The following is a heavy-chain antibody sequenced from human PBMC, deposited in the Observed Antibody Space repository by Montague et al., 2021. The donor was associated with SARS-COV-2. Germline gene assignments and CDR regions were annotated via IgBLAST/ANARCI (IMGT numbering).Heavy chain of an antibody. CDR2: VSYSSTYI. V-gene: IGHV3-21*03. CDR1: GFPLSNYN. J-gene: IGHJ4*02. CDR3: VRDQSPMGFDY. D-gene: IGHD5-24*01. Sequence: SLSLSLSASGFPLSNYNMNWIRQAPGKGLEWVSSVSYSSTYIYYADSVKGRFSISRDNAQNSLSLQMNNLRADDTAVYYCVRDQSPMGFDYWGQGTLVTVSS.